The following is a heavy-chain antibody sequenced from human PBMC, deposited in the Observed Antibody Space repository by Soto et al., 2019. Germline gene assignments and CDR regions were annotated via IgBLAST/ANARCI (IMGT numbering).Heavy chain of an antibody. CDR2: IYYSGST. D-gene: IGHD2-15*01. J-gene: IGHJ6*03. CDR3: ARHDSGGSYYYYYYMDV. Sequence: SETLSLTCTVSGGSISSYYWSWIRQPPGKGLEWIGYIYYSGSTNYTPSLKSRVTISVDTSKNQFSLKLSSVTAADTAVYYCARHDSGGSYYYYYYMDVWGKGTTVTVSS. V-gene: IGHV4-59*08. CDR1: GGSISSYY.